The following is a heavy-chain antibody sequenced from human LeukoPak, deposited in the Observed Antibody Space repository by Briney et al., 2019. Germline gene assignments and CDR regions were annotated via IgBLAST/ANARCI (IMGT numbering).Heavy chain of an antibody. Sequence: GESLQISCKGSGYSFTSYWIGWVRQMPGKGLEWMGIIYPGDSDTRYSPSFQGQVTISADKSISTAYLQWSSLKASDTAMYYCARLGCSSTSCGGDWFDPWGQGTLVTVSS. V-gene: IGHV5-51*01. J-gene: IGHJ5*02. CDR1: GYSFTSYW. D-gene: IGHD2-2*01. CDR2: IYPGDSDT. CDR3: ARLGCSSTSCGGDWFDP.